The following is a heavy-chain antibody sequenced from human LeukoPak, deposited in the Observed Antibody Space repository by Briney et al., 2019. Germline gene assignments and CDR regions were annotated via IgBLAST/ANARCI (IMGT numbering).Heavy chain of an antibody. CDR1: GFNFGAFS. J-gene: IGHJ4*02. Sequence: GGSLRLSCAASGFNFGAFSLTWIRQAPGRGLEWVSVISGYGSGTNYADSVKGRFTVSRDNSKNILYLQMNSLRAEDTAVYYCAKSVVVVPAVIPFDYWGQGTLVTVSS. D-gene: IGHD2-2*01. V-gene: IGHV3-23*01. CDR3: AKSVVVVPAVIPFDY. CDR2: ISGYGSGT.